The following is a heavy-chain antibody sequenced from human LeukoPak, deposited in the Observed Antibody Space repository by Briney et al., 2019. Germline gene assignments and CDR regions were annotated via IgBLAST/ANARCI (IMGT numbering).Heavy chain of an antibody. V-gene: IGHV3-23*01. CDR1: GFTFSSYG. D-gene: IGHD2-15*01. CDR3: AKAPVTSCRGAFCYPFDY. Sequence: GGTLRLSCAASGFTFSSYGMSWVRQAPGKGLEWVSAISGSGGSTYYADSVKGRFTISRDNSKNTLYLQMNSLRAEDAAVYYCAKAPVTSCRGAFCYPFDYWGQGTLVTVSS. J-gene: IGHJ4*02. CDR2: ISGSGGST.